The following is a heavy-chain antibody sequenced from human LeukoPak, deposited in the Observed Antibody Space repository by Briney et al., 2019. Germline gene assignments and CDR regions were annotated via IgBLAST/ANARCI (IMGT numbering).Heavy chain of an antibody. Sequence: GASVKVSCKVSGYTLTELSMHWVRQAPGKGLEWMGGFDPEDGETIYAQKFQGRVTMTEDTSTDTAYMELSSLRSEDTAVYYCARDLRFLEWSATPDAFDIWGQGTMVTVSS. CDR2: FDPEDGET. CDR1: GYTLTELS. V-gene: IGHV1-24*01. D-gene: IGHD3-3*01. CDR3: ARDLRFLEWSATPDAFDI. J-gene: IGHJ3*02.